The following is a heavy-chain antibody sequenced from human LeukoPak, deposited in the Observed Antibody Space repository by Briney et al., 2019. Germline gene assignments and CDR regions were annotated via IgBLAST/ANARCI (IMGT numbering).Heavy chain of an antibody. D-gene: IGHD6-6*01. CDR2: INPNSGGT. J-gene: IGHJ6*03. Sequence: ASVKVSCKASGYTFTDYYMHWVRQAPGQGLEWMGWINPNSGGTNYAQKFQGRVTMTRDTSISTVYMEMSRLRSDDTAVYYCARVGGSTGQLYYYYYYMDVWGKGTTVTISS. CDR1: GYTFTDYY. V-gene: IGHV1-2*02. CDR3: ARVGGSTGQLYYYYYYMDV.